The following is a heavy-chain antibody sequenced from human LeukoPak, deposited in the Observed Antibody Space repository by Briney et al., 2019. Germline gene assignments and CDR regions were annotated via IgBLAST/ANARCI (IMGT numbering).Heavy chain of an antibody. CDR3: ARSGGYYYGSGSYSTFDY. CDR1: GGTFSSYA. CDR2: IIPIFGTA. D-gene: IGHD3-10*01. J-gene: IGHJ4*02. Sequence: SVKVSCKASGGTFSSYAISWVRQAPGQGLEWMGGIIPIFGTANYAQKFQGRVTITADESTSTAYMELSSLRSEDTAVYYCARSGGYYYGSGSYSTFDYWGQGTLVTVSS. V-gene: IGHV1-69*13.